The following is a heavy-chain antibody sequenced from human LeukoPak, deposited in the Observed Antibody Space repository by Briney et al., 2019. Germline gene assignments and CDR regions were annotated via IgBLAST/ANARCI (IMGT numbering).Heavy chain of an antibody. CDR1: GGSISSYY. Sequence: SETLSLTCTVSGGSISSYYWSWIRQPPGKGLEWIGYISYSGSTNYNPSLKSRVTISIDTSKNQFSLKPRSVTAADTAIYYCARQGYDILTGYIDAFDIWGQGTMVTVSS. D-gene: IGHD3-9*01. CDR3: ARQGYDILTGYIDAFDI. CDR2: ISYSGST. J-gene: IGHJ3*02. V-gene: IGHV4-59*08.